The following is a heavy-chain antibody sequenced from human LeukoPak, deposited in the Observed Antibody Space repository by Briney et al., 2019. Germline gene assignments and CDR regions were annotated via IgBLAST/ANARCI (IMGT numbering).Heavy chain of an antibody. J-gene: IGHJ4*02. CDR1: GFTFSSDA. CDR2: ISGSGGST. Sequence: PGGSLRLSCAASGFTFSSDAMSWVRQAPGKGLEWVSAISGSGGSTYYADSVKGRFTISRDNSKNTLYLQMNSLRAEDKAVYYCAKAGLIQWLGDYWGQGTLVTVSS. D-gene: IGHD6-19*01. V-gene: IGHV3-23*01. CDR3: AKAGLIQWLGDY.